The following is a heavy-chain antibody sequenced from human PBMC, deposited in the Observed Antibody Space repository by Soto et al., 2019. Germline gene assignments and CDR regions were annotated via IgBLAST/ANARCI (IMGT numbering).Heavy chain of an antibody. J-gene: IGHJ4*02. CDR3: ATAVRGSAWSY. D-gene: IGHD6-19*01. V-gene: IGHV3-7*01. CDR2: IKYDGSQT. CDR1: GFTFSGYW. Sequence: EVKLEESGGGLVQTGGSLRLSCAVSGFTFSGYWMRWVRQSPGRGLEGVANIKYDGSQTYYVGSVRGRFTISRDNGQNSLYLHMNSLRVEDTAVYYCATAVRGSAWSYWGQGTLVTVSS.